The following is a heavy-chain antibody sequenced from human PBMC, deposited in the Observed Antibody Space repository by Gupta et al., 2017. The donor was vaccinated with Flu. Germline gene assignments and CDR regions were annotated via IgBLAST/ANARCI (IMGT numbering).Heavy chain of an antibody. J-gene: IGHJ6*02. CDR3: ATHGLYCGGDCYPRYIYGMDV. CDR2: ISSSGSTI. Sequence: QVQLVESGGGLVKPGGSLRLSCAASGFTFSDYYMSWIRQAPGKGLEWVSYISSSGSTIYYADSVKGRFTISRDNAKNSLYLQMNSLRAEDTAVYYCATHGLYCGGDCYPRYIYGMDVWGQGTTVTVSS. V-gene: IGHV3-11*01. D-gene: IGHD2-21*02. CDR1: GFTFSDYY.